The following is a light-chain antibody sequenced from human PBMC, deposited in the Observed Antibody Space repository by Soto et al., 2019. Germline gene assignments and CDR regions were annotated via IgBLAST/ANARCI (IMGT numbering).Light chain of an antibody. V-gene: IGKV3-20*01. J-gene: IGKJ1*01. CDR1: QRVSSY. CDR3: QQFGGSPQT. Sequence: EIVLTQSPGTLSLSPGEGATLSCRASQRVSSYLAWYQQKPGQAPRLLIYGASSRATGIPDRFSGSGSGTDFTLTISRLEPEDFAVYYCQQFGGSPQTFGQGTKVEIK. CDR2: GAS.